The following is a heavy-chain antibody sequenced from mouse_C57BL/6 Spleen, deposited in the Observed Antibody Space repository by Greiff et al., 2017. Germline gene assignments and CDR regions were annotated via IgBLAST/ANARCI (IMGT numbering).Heavy chain of an antibody. D-gene: IGHD1-1*01. V-gene: IGHV1-19*01. Sequence: VQLQQPGPVLVKPGASVKMSCKASGYTFTDYYMNWVKQSHGKSLEWIGVINPYNGGTSYNQTFKGKATLTVDKSSRTAYMGLNSRTSEDSAVYYCARWDYYGSSYYFDYWGQGTTLTVSS. CDR3: ARWDYYGSSYYFDY. J-gene: IGHJ2*01. CDR2: INPYNGGT. CDR1: GYTFTDYY.